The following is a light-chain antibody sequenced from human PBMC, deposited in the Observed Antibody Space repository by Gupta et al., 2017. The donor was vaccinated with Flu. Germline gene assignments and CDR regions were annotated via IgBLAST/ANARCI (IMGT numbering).Light chain of an antibody. CDR1: QSLLYRSDNKNY. J-gene: IGKJ2*03. CDR2: WAS. Sequence: DIEMTQSPDSLAVSLGERATINCKSSQSLLYRSDNKNYLAWYQQKPGHPPKLLIYWASSRQYGVTDRFSGSGSGTDFSLTISSLQAEDVAVYFCQQYYSPLWYSFGQGTKLEI. V-gene: IGKV4-1*01. CDR3: QQYYSPLWYS.